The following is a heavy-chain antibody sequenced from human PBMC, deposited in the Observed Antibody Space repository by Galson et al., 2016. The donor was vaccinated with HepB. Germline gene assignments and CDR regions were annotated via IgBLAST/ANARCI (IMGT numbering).Heavy chain of an antibody. V-gene: IGHV5-10-1*01. Sequence: QSGAEVKKPGESLRISCKGSGYSFTSYWISWVRQMPGEGLEWMGRIDPSDSYSNYSPSFQGHVTISADKSIGTVYLQWSSLKASDTAMYYCTRHSETNYYDSSISPMLDWGQGTLVTVSS. CDR1: GYSFTSYW. D-gene: IGHD3-22*01. J-gene: IGHJ4*02. CDR3: TRHSETNYYDSSISPMLD. CDR2: IDPSDSYS.